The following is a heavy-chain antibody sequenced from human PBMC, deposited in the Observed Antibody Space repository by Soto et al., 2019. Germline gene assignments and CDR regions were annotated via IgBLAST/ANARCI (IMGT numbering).Heavy chain of an antibody. CDR1: GGSITSHYY. CDR2: IHYSGST. J-gene: IGHJ6*02. Sequence: QLQLQESGPGLVKPSETLSLTCIVSGGSITSHYYWGWIRQTPGKGLEWIGSIHYSGSTYYNPSLKSRVPISVDTSKNHFFLKLGSVSAADRAVYYCARSGLELGYFYYGMDIWGPGTTVTVSS. V-gene: IGHV4-39*02. CDR3: ARSGLELGYFYYGMDI. D-gene: IGHD1-7*01.